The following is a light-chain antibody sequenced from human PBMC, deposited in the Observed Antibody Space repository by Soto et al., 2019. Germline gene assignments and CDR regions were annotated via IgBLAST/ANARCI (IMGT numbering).Light chain of an antibody. CDR2: RDS. Sequence: SYELTQPLSVSVALGQTAGITCGGNNIGSKNVHWYQQKPGQAPVLVIYRDSNRPSGIPERFSGSNSGNTATLTISRAQAGDEADYYCQVWDSSTVVFGTGTKVTVL. CDR3: QVWDSSTVV. CDR1: NIGSKN. J-gene: IGLJ1*01. V-gene: IGLV3-9*01.